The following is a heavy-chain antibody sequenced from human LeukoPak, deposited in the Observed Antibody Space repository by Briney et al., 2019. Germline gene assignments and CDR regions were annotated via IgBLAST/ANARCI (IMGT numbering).Heavy chain of an antibody. CDR3: AKDQGYYDFWSGYRPRDTYGMDV. CDR1: GFTFSSYA. V-gene: IGHV3-23*01. J-gene: IGHJ6*02. D-gene: IGHD3-3*01. Sequence: GGSLRLSCAASGFTFSSYAMSWVRQAPGKGLEWVSAISGNGGSAYYADSVKGRFTISRDNSKNTLYLQMDSLRAEDTAVYYCAKDQGYYDFWSGYRPRDTYGMDVWGQGTTVTVSS. CDR2: ISGNGGSA.